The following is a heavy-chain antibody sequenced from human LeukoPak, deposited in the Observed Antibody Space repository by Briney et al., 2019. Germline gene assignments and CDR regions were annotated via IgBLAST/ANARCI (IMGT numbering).Heavy chain of an antibody. CDR2: ISFDGNTD. V-gene: IGHV3-30-3*01. J-gene: IGHJ6*02. D-gene: IGHD3-10*01. CDR3: ARDVLRGPQDFYFGMDV. Sequence: GGSLRLSCAASGFTYSDYAIHWVRQAPGKGLEWVAVISFDGNTDFYADSVKGRFSVARDRSENTVSLQMNSLRPEDTGLYYCARDVLRGPQDFYFGMDVWGQGTTVAVSS. CDR1: GFTYSDYA.